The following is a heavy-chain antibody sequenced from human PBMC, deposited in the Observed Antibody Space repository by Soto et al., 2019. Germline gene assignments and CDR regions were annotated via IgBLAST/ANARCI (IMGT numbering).Heavy chain of an antibody. D-gene: IGHD1-7*01. CDR3: ARGHNWKYFPFDY. CDR2: IIPIFGTA. V-gene: IGHV1-69*12. CDR1: GGTFSSYP. Sequence: QVQLVQSGAEVKKPGSSVKVSCKASGGTFSSYPIRWVRQAPGQGLEGMGGIIPIFGTANYAQKFPGRVTITADESTSTAYMELSSLRSEDTAVYYCARGHNWKYFPFDYWGQGTLVTVSS. J-gene: IGHJ4*02.